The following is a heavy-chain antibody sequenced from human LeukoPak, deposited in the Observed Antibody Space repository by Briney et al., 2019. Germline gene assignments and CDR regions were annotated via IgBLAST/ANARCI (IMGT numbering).Heavy chain of an antibody. D-gene: IGHD3-16*01. CDR1: GYTFTGYY. CDR2: INPNSGGT. V-gene: IGHV1-2*02. CDR3: ARGFTDYDDHGYAFSYH. J-gene: IGHJ4*02. Sequence: ASVKVSCKASGYTFTGYYMHWVRQAPGQGLEWMGWINPNSGGTNYAQKFQGRVTMTRDTSISTAYMELSRLRSDDTAVYYCARGFTDYDDHGYAFSYHWGQGTLVTVSS.